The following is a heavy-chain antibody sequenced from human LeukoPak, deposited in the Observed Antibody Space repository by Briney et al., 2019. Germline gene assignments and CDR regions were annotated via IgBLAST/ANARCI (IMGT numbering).Heavy chain of an antibody. D-gene: IGHD1-26*01. CDR2: INSDGSST. J-gene: IGHJ5*02. Sequence: GGSLRLSCAASGFTFSSYWMNWVRQAPGKGLVWVSRINSDGSSTSYADSVKGRFTISRDNAKNTLYLQMNSLRAEDTAVYYCARGPVVGATLDPWGGGTLVTVSS. CDR1: GFTFSSYW. V-gene: IGHV3-74*01. CDR3: ARGPVVGATLDP.